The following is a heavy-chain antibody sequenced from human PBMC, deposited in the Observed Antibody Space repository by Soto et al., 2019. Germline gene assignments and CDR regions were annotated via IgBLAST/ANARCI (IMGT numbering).Heavy chain of an antibody. V-gene: IGHV1-46*01. Sequence: QVQLVQSGAEVREPGASVKVSCKASGYNFARNHMHWVRQTPGQGLEWLGIINPSDYSTSYAQKFRGRITVTRDTPTSTDYMELSGLTSEDTAVYYCARDRFGSWTFDYWGQGTLVTVSS. CDR1: GYNFARNH. CDR2: INPSDYST. CDR3: ARDRFGSWTFDY. D-gene: IGHD6-13*01. J-gene: IGHJ4*02.